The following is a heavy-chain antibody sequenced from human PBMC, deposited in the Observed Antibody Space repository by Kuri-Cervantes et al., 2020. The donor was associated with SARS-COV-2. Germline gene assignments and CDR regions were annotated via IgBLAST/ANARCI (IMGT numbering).Heavy chain of an antibody. Sequence: SETLSLTCTVSGGSVSSGSYYWSWIRQPPGKGLEWIGYIYDSGSTNYNPSLKSRVTITVDTSKNQFSLKLSSVTAADTAVYYCARDGRIGLDVWGQGTTVTVSS. V-gene: IGHV4-61*01. CDR3: ARDGRIGLDV. D-gene: IGHD2-15*01. CDR1: GGSVSSGSYY. J-gene: IGHJ6*02. CDR2: IYDSGST.